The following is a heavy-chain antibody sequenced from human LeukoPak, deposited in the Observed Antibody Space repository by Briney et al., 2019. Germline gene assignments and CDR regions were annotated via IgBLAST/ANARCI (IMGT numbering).Heavy chain of an antibody. CDR3: ARAPYDSSGYYRDY. CDR2: ISAYNGNT. V-gene: IGHV1-18*01. CDR1: GYTFTSYG. J-gene: IGHJ4*02. D-gene: IGHD3-22*01. Sequence: SVKVSCKASGYTFTSYGISWVRQAPGRGLERMGWISAYNGNTNYAQKLQGRVTMTTDTSTSTAYMELRSLRSDDTAVYYCARAPYDSSGYYRDYWGQGTLVTVSS.